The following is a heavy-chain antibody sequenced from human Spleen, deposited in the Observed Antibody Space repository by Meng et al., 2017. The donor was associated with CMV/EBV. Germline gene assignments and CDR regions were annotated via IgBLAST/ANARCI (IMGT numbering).Heavy chain of an antibody. Sequence: ASVKVSCKASGYTFTAYYIHWVQQAPGQGLEWMGWINPNNGGTNFAQKFQGRVTMTRDTSISTAYMELSRLRSDDTAVYYCARELEQQLSGMDVWGQGTTVTVSS. CDR1: GYTFTAYY. D-gene: IGHD1/OR15-1a*01. CDR3: ARELEQQLSGMDV. J-gene: IGHJ6*02. CDR2: INPNNGGT. V-gene: IGHV1-2*02.